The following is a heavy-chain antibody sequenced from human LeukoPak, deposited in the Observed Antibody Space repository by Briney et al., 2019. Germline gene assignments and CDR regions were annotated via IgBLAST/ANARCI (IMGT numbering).Heavy chain of an antibody. CDR2: INHSGST. D-gene: IGHD2-2*02. CDR1: GGSFSGYY. V-gene: IGHV4-34*01. J-gene: IGHJ5*02. CDR3: ARRRGSRKYKLLNHWFDP. Sequence: SETLSLTCAVYGGSFSGYYWSWIRQPPGRGMEWIGEINHSGSTNYNPSLKSRVTISVDTSKNQFSLKLSSVTAADTAVYYCARRRGSRKYKLLNHWFDPWGQGTLVTVSS.